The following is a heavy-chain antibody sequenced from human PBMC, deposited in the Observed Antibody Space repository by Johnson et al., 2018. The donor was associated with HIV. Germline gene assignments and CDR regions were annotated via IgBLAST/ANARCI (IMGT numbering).Heavy chain of an antibody. CDR2: ISYDGSNK. J-gene: IGHJ3*02. V-gene: IGHV3-30*04. D-gene: IGHD1-20*01. CDR1: GFTFSSYA. Sequence: QMLLVESGGGVVQPGRSLRLSCAASGFTFSSYAMHWVRQAPGKGLEWVAVISYDGSNKYYADSVKGRFTISRDNSKNTLYLQMNSLRAEDTAVYYCAREMYNWNDRSDAVDIGGQGTMVTVSS. CDR3: AREMYNWNDRSDAVDI.